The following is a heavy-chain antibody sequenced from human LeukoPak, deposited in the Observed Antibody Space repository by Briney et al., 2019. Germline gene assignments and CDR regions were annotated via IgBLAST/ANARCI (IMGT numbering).Heavy chain of an antibody. CDR2: IYYSGST. Sequence: PSETLSLTCAVSGGSISSYYWSWIRQPPGKGLEWIGYIYYSGSTNYNPSLKSRVTISVDTSKNQFSLKLSSVTAADTAVYYCAGTVTTILWSTNWFDPWGQGTLVTVSS. CDR1: GGSISSYY. D-gene: IGHD4-17*01. CDR3: AGTVTTILWSTNWFDP. J-gene: IGHJ5*02. V-gene: IGHV4-59*01.